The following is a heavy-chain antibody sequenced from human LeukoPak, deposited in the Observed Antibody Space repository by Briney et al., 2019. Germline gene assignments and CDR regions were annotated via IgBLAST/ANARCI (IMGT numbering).Heavy chain of an antibody. D-gene: IGHD2-21*01. J-gene: IGHJ4*02. V-gene: IGHV3-23*01. CDR2: ISGSGSNT. CDR1: GFSFSSYG. CDR3: AILSDPH. Sequence: PGGSLRLSCAASGFSFSSYGMHWVRQAPGEGLEWVSTISGSGSNTYYADSVKGRFTISRDNSKNTLYLQMNSLRAEDTAVYYCAILSDPHWGQGTLVTASS.